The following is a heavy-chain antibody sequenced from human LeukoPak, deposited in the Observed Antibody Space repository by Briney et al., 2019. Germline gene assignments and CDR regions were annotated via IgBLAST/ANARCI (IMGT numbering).Heavy chain of an antibody. CDR3: ARGRRGAAAGRPHNWFDP. J-gene: IGHJ5*02. Sequence: GASVKVSCKASGGIFSSYAFSWVRQAPGQGLEWMGGIIPIFGTANYAQEFQGRVTITTDESTSTAYMELSSLRSEDTAVYYCARGRRGAAAGRPHNWFDPWGQGTLVTVSS. CDR2: IIPIFGTA. D-gene: IGHD6-13*01. CDR1: GGIFSSYA. V-gene: IGHV1-69*05.